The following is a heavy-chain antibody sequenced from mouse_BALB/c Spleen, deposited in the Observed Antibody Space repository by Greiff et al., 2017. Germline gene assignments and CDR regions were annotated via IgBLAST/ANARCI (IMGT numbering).Heavy chain of an antibody. CDR2: ILPGSGST. CDR1: GYTFSSYW. Sequence: QVQLQQSGAELMKPGASVKISCKATGYTFSSYWIEWVKQRPGHGLEWIGEILPGSGSTNYNEKFKGKATFTADTSSNTAYMQLSSLTSEDSAVYYCARPYYYGDWYFDVWGAGTTVTVSS. V-gene: IGHV1-9*01. CDR3: ARPYYYGDWYFDV. J-gene: IGHJ1*01. D-gene: IGHD1-1*01.